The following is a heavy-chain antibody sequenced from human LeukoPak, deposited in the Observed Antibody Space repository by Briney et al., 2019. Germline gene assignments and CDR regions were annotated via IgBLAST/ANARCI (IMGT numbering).Heavy chain of an antibody. CDR1: GGSISSDHW. Sequence: SGTLSHTCAVSGGSISSDHWWSWVRQPPGKSLEWIGEIFHIGVTNYKPSLKSRVSMSVDNSRHQFSLNLRSVTAADTAVYFCARGGRSAFDIWAPGTKVIVSS. CDR2: IFHIGVT. J-gene: IGHJ3*02. V-gene: IGHV4-4*02. CDR3: ARGGRSAFDI.